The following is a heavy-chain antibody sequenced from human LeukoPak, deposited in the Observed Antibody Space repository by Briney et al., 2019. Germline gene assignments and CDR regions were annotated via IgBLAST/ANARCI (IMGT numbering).Heavy chain of an antibody. Sequence: ASVTVSFTASGYTFTNYYMHWVRQAPGQGPEWMGLINPSGGSTSYAPKFQGRVTMTRDTSTSTVYMELSSLRSEDTAVYYCARDHYYDIVTGYYSVDHYYGMDVWGQGTTVTVSS. CDR2: INPSGGST. V-gene: IGHV1-46*01. CDR1: GYTFTNYY. D-gene: IGHD3-9*01. J-gene: IGHJ6*02. CDR3: ARDHYYDIVTGYYSVDHYYGMDV.